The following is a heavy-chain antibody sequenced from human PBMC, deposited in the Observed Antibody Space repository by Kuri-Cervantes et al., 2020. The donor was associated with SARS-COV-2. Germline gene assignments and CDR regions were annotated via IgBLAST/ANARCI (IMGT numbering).Heavy chain of an antibody. CDR2: IYSGGNT. CDR1: GFTFSTCL. J-gene: IGHJ4*02. CDR3: ARDSADFWSGPSDY. D-gene: IGHD3-3*01. Sequence: GGSLRLSCEASGFTFSTCLVNWVRQTPGKGLKWVSVIYSGGNTDYADSVKGRFTISRDNAKNSLFLQMNSLRAEDTAVYYCARDSADFWSGPSDYWGQGTLVTVSS. V-gene: IGHV3-66*01.